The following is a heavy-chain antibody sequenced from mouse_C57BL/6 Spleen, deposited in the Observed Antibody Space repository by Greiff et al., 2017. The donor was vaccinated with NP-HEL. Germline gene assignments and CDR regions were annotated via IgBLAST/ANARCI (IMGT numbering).Heavy chain of an antibody. Sequence: QVQLQQPGTELVKPGASVKLSCKASGYTFTSYWMHWVKQRPGQGLEWIGNINPSNGGTKYNEKFKSKATLTVDKSSSTAYMQLSSLASEDAAVYYCARTGLRQWYFEVWGTGTTVTVSS. CDR1: GYTFTSYW. J-gene: IGHJ1*03. CDR2: INPSNGGT. CDR3: ARTGLRQWYFEV. D-gene: IGHD2-4*01. V-gene: IGHV1-53*01.